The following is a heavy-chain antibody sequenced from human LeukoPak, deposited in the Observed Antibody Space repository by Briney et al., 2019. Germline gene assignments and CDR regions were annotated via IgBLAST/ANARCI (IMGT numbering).Heavy chain of an antibody. Sequence: PSETLSLTCTVSGGSISSYYWSWTRQPAGKGLEWIGRIYTSGSTNYNPSLKSRVTMSVDTSKNQFSLKLSSVTAADTAVYYCARTPTNYGEEAFDIWGQGTMVTVSS. CDR3: ARTPTNYGEEAFDI. CDR2: IYTSGST. CDR1: GGSISSYY. D-gene: IGHD4-17*01. V-gene: IGHV4-4*07. J-gene: IGHJ3*02.